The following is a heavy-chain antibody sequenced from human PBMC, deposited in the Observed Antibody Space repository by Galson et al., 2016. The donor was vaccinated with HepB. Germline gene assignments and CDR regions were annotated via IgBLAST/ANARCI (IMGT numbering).Heavy chain of an antibody. CDR3: ARERGSSYGDFWFDS. CDR1: GYSFAAFG. V-gene: IGHV1-18*01. J-gene: IGHJ5*01. D-gene: IGHD5-18*01. Sequence: SVKVSCKASGYSFAAFGVTWLRQAPGQGLEWMGWISTFNDDRGYAQKFRGRFTMTTDTSTDTAYMELRSLRSDVTAVYYCARERGSSYGDFWFDSSGQGTLVAVSS. CDR2: ISTFNDDR.